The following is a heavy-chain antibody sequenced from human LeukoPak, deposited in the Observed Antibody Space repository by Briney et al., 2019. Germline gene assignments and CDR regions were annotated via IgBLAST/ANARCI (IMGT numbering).Heavy chain of an antibody. CDR2: IYYSGST. Sequence: SETLSLTCTVSGGSISSGDYYWSWIRQPPGKGLEWIGYIYYSGSTNYNPSLKSRVTISVDTSKNQFSLKLTSVTAADTAVYYCARGGSYYMDVWGKGTTVTVSS. D-gene: IGHD1-1*01. J-gene: IGHJ6*03. CDR1: GGSISSGDYY. V-gene: IGHV4-61*08. CDR3: ARGGSYYMDV.